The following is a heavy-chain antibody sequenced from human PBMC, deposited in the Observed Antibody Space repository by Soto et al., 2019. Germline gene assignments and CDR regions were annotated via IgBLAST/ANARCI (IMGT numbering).Heavy chain of an antibody. CDR2: ISAYNGNT. D-gene: IGHD2-8*01. CDR1: GYTFTSYG. V-gene: IGHV1-18*01. Sequence: QVQLVQSVAEVKKPGASVKVSCKASGYTFTSYGISWVRQAPGQGLEWMGWISAYNGNTNYAQKLQGRVTMTTDTSTSTAYMELRSLRSDDTAVYYCARVPIVLMVYATPLDYWGQGTLVTVSS. J-gene: IGHJ4*02. CDR3: ARVPIVLMVYATPLDY.